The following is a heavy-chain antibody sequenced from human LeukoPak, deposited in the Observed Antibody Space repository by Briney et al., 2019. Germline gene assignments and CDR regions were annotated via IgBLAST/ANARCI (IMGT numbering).Heavy chain of an antibody. D-gene: IGHD6-13*01. V-gene: IGHV4-4*07. CDR2: IYTSGST. CDR3: ARYRANSSSWYPAGAFDI. CDR1: GGSISSYY. Sequence: SETLSLTCTVSGGSISSYYWSWIRQPAGKGLEWIGRIYTSGSTNYNPSLKSRVTMSVDTSKNQFSLKLSSVTAADTAVYYCARYRANSSSWYPAGAFDIWGQGTIVTVSS. J-gene: IGHJ3*02.